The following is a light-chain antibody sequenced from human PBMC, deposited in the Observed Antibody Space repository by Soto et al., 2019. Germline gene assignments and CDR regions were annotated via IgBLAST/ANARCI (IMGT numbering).Light chain of an antibody. V-gene: IGLV2-8*01. CDR3: SSYAGSLYV. CDR1: SSDVGGYNY. CDR2: EVS. Sequence: SALTQPPSASGSPGQSVTISCTGTSSDVGGYNYVSWYQQHPGKAPKLMIYEVSKLPSGVPDRFSGSKSGNTASLTVSGLQAEDEADYYCSSYAGSLYVFGTGTKLTVL. J-gene: IGLJ1*01.